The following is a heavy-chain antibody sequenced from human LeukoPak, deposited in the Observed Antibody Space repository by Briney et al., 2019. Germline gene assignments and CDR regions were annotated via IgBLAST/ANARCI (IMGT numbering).Heavy chain of an antibody. CDR1: GFTFSTSG. J-gene: IGHJ4*02. D-gene: IGHD4-11*01. V-gene: IGHV3-30*02. CDR2: IHYDGGNK. CDR3: AKDPPSPHPYNNYLFDY. Sequence: AGGSLRLSCAASGFTFSTSGMHWVRQVPGKGLEWVAYIHYDGGNKDYADSVKGRFTISRDNSKNTLYLQMNSLRGEDTAVYYCAKDPPSPHPYNNYLFDYWGQGTLVTVSS.